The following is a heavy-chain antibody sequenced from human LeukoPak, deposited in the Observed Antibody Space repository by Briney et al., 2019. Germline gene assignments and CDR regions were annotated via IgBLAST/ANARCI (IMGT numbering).Heavy chain of an antibody. V-gene: IGHV3-7*05. J-gene: IGHJ6*02. CDR2: IEQDGSEE. CDR3: ARDPYSSTWSYGMDV. Sequence: GGSLRLSCAASGFTFSSYWMSWVRQAPGKGLEWVAIIEQDGSEEVYVDSVKGRFTISRDNAKNSLFLQMNTLRAEDTAVYYCARDPYSSTWSYGMDVWGQGTTVTVSS. D-gene: IGHD6-6*01. CDR1: GFTFSSYW.